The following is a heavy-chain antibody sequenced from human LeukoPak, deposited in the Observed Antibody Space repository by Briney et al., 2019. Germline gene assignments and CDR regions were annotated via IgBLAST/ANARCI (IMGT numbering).Heavy chain of an antibody. V-gene: IGHV2-5*02. Sequence: SGPTLVKPTQTLTLTCTFSGFSLSTSGVGVGWIRQPPGKALEWLALIYWDDDKRYSPSLKSRLTITKDTSKNQVVLTMTNMDPVDTATYYCAHRLVAAAGIYFDYWGQGTLVTVST. J-gene: IGHJ4*02. CDR1: GFSLSTSGVG. CDR2: IYWDDDK. CDR3: AHRLVAAAGIYFDY. D-gene: IGHD6-13*01.